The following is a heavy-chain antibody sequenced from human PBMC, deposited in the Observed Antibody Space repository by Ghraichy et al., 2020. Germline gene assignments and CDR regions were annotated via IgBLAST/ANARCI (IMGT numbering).Heavy chain of an antibody. CDR1: GGSISSYY. J-gene: IGHJ4*02. CDR2: IYYSGST. Sequence: SETLSLTCTVSGGSISSYYWSWIRQPPGKGLEWIGYIYYSGSTNYNPSLKSRVTISVDTSKNQFSLKLSPVTAADTAVYYCARRSPVAATTLFDYWGQGTLVTVSS. D-gene: IGHD1-26*01. CDR3: ARRSPVAATTLFDY. V-gene: IGHV4-59*08.